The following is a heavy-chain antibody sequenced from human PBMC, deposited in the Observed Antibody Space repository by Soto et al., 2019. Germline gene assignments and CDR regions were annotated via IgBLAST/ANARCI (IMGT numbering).Heavy chain of an antibody. Sequence: QVQLVESGGGVVQPGRSLRLSCAASGFTFSSYGMHWVRQAPGKGLEWVAVISYDGSNKYYADSVKGRFTISRDNSKNTLYLQMNSLRAEDTAVYYCAKGMDVWGPGTTVTVSS. V-gene: IGHV3-30*18. CDR2: ISYDGSNK. J-gene: IGHJ6*02. CDR1: GFTFSSYG. CDR3: AKGMDV.